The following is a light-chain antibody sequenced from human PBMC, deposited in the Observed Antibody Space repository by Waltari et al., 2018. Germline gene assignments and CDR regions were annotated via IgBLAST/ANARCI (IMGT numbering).Light chain of an antibody. V-gene: IGLV2-14*03. Sequence: QSALTQPAPLSGSPGQSITISCTGNSRDVGDDDWVSWYPQHPGKAPKVVIFDVSYRPSGVSNRFSGSKSGNTASLTISGLQAEDEADYYCTSYTSRHSLVFGTGTKVTVL. CDR3: TSYTSRHSLV. CDR2: DVS. J-gene: IGLJ1*01. CDR1: SRDVGDDDW.